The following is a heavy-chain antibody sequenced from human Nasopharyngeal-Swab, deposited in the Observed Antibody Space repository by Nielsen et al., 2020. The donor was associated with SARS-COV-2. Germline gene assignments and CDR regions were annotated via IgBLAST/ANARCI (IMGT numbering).Heavy chain of an antibody. Sequence: SETLSLTCTVSGGSIISRTYYWGWIRQPPGKGLEWIGEINHSGNTNYNPSLKSRVTISLDTSKNQFSLKLSSVTAADTAVYYCAGGVAGVSMIVVVLTGGSYHFDYWGQGTLVTVSS. CDR1: GGSIISRTYY. V-gene: IGHV4-39*07. CDR2: INHSGNT. CDR3: AGGVAGVSMIVVVLTGGSYHFDY. D-gene: IGHD3-22*01. J-gene: IGHJ4*02.